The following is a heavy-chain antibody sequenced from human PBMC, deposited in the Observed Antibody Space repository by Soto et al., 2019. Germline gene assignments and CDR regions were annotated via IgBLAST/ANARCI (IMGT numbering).Heavy chain of an antibody. CDR2: IYWDDDK. CDR3: VHRAGIDGNWNGGYFDY. D-gene: IGHD1-1*01. Sequence: QITLRESGPTRVKPTQILTLTCTFSGFSLSARPVAVGWIRQPPGKALERLALIYWDDDKRYSPSLMSRLTITKDTSKNQVVLTMTNMDPLDTAIYYCVHRAGIDGNWNGGYFDYWGQGALVTVSS. CDR1: GFSLSARPVA. J-gene: IGHJ4*02. V-gene: IGHV2-5*02.